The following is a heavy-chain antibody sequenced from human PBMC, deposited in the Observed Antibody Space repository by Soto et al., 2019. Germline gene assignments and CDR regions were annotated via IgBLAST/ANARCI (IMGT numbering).Heavy chain of an antibody. CDR2: ISWNSGSI. CDR1: GFTFGEYA. J-gene: IGHJ4*02. V-gene: IGHV3-9*01. CDR3: AKSNRGAYDTPDF. Sequence: GGSLRLSCAASGFTFGEYAMHWGRQAPGKGLEWVSGISWNSGSIGYADSVKGRFTISRDNAKNSLYLQMNSLRPEDTAVYYCAKSNRGAYDTPDFWGQGTPVTVSS. D-gene: IGHD3-22*01.